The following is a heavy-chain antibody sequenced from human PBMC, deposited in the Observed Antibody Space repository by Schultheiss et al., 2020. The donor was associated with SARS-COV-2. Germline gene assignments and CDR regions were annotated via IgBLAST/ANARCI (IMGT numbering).Heavy chain of an antibody. CDR1: GGSISSSSYY. D-gene: IGHD6-13*01. CDR2: IYYSGST. V-gene: IGHV4-61*01. CDR3: ARGLWAAAGGFDY. Sequence: SETLSLTCTVSGGSISSSSYYWSWIRQPPGKGLEWIGYIYYSGSTNYNPSLKSRVTISVDTSKNQFSLKLSSVTAADTAVYYCARGLWAAAGGFDYWGQGTLVTVSS. J-gene: IGHJ4*02.